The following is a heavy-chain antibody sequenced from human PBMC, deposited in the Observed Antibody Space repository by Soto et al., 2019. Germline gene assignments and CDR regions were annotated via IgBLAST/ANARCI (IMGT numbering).Heavy chain of an antibody. D-gene: IGHD6-6*01. V-gene: IGHV3-53*01. CDR1: GFSVSSSD. Sequence: GGSLRLSCAASGFSVSSSDMSWVRQFPGEGLEWVSVIYSGGSTHDADYVKGRFSVSRDTSKNTVDLQMNSLRVDDTAVYYCGTSSRKDYHFAMDVWGQGTAVTVSS. CDR3: GTSSRKDYHFAMDV. J-gene: IGHJ6*02. CDR2: IYSGGST.